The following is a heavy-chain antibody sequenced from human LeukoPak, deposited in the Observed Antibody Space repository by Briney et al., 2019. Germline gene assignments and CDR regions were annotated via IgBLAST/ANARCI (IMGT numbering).Heavy chain of an antibody. CDR1: GYSFTSYW. CDR3: ARSPYGYCTNGVCYAVDY. D-gene: IGHD2-8*01. CDR2: IHPGDSDT. Sequence: GESLKISCKGSGYSFTSYWIGWVRQMPGKGLEWMGIIHPGDSDTRYSPSFQGQVTISADKSITTAYLQWSSLKASDTAMYYRARSPYGYCTNGVCYAVDYWGQGTLVTVSS. J-gene: IGHJ4*02. V-gene: IGHV5-51*01.